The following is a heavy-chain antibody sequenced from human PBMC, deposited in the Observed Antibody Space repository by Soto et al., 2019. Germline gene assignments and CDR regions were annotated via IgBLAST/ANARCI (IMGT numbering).Heavy chain of an antibody. D-gene: IGHD5-18*01. V-gene: IGHV3-11*01. CDR1: GFTFSDYY. CDR3: ARVMSKDTATNGMDV. J-gene: IGHJ6*02. CDR2: ISSSGSTI. Sequence: NPGGSLRLSCAASGFTFSDYYMSWIRQAPGKGLEWVSYISSSGSTIYYADSVKGRFTISRDNAKNSLYLQMNSLRAEDTAVYYCARVMSKDTATNGMDVWGQGTTVTVSS.